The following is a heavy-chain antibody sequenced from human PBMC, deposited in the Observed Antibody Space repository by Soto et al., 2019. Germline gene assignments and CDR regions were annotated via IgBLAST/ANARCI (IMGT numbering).Heavy chain of an antibody. CDR2: LSSDGSGE. D-gene: IGHD5-12*01. CDR1: GFTFKNYG. CDR3: AKGSGFDFDY. Sequence: QVQLVEYGGGVVQPGMSLRLSCAASGFTFKNYGMHWVRQAPGKGLEWVACLSSDGSGEDYADSVGGRFIISRDNSRETMYLQMNRLRVEDTVVYYCAKGSGFDFDYWGHGNPVIVSS. J-gene: IGHJ5*01. V-gene: IGHV3-30*18.